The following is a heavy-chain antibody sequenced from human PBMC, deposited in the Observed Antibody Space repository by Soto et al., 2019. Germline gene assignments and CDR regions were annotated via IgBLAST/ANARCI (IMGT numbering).Heavy chain of an antibody. V-gene: IGHV3-30*18. Sequence: GSLRLSCAASGFTFSSYGMHWVRQAPGKGLEWVAVISYDGSNKYYADSVKGRFTISRDNSKNTLYLQMNSLRAEDTAVYYCAKGPLGSSNYYYYYYMDVWGKGTTVTVSS. D-gene: IGHD6-6*01. CDR3: AKGPLGSSNYYYYYYMDV. CDR1: GFTFSSYG. J-gene: IGHJ6*03. CDR2: ISYDGSNK.